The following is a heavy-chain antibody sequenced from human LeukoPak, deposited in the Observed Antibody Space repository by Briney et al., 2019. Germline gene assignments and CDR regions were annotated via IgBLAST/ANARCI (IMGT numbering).Heavy chain of an antibody. CDR3: ARRRSGYGQIDY. CDR1: GGSISSSSYY. Sequence: SETLSLTRTVSGGSISSSSYYWGWIRQPPGKGLEWIGSIYYSGSTYYKPSLKSRVTISVDTSKNQFSLKLSSVTATDTAVYYCARRRSGYGQIDYWGQGTLVTVSS. D-gene: IGHD5-12*01. J-gene: IGHJ4*02. CDR2: IYYSGST. V-gene: IGHV4-39*01.